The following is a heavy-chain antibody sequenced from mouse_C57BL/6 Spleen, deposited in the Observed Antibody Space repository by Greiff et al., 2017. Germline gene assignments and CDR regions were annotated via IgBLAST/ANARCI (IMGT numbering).Heavy chain of an antibody. J-gene: IGHJ4*01. Sequence: QVQLQQPGAELVKPGASVKLSCKASGYTFTSYWMHWVKQRPGQGLEWIGNINPSNGGTNYNEKFKSKATLTVDKASSKTYMQISSLTSEDAAVDYCARPRINYDAMDYWGQGTSVTVSS. V-gene: IGHV1-53*01. CDR2: INPSNGGT. CDR3: ARPRINYDAMDY. CDR1: GYTFTSYW.